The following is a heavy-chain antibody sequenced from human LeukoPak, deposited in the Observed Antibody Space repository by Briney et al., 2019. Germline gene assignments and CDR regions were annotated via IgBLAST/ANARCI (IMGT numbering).Heavy chain of an antibody. V-gene: IGHV3-73*01. D-gene: IGHD3-10*01. J-gene: IGHJ4*02. CDR1: GFTFSDAT. CDR2: IRTKANTYAT. CDR3: SGWDGSYEY. Sequence: PGGSLKLSCAASGFTFSDATIYWVRQVSGKGLEWLGHIRTKANTYATAVAASVKGRFTIARLDSKNTASLQLNSLKSEDTAVYYCSGWDGSYEYWGQGTLVTVSS.